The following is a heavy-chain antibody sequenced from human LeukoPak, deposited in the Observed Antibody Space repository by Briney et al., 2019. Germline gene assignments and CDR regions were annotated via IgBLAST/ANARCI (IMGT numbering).Heavy chain of an antibody. CDR1: GFTFSGYG. CDR2: ISYDGGNK. Sequence: GGSLRLSCAASGFTFSGYGMYWVRQAPGKGLEWVAVISYDGGNKYYADSVKGRFTISRDNSKNTLYLQMNSLRAEDTAVYYCAKDQSITMVRGGDYWGQGTLVTVSS. J-gene: IGHJ4*02. D-gene: IGHD3-10*01. V-gene: IGHV3-30*18. CDR3: AKDQSITMVRGGDY.